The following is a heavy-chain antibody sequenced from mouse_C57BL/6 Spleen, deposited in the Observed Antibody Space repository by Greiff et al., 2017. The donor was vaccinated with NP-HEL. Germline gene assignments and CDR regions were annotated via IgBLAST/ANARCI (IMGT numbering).Heavy chain of an antibody. J-gene: IGHJ4*01. CDR3: ADGYYPYYAIDY. CDR1: GYTFTSYG. CDR2: IYPRSGNT. Sequence: VQLQESGAELARPGASVKLSCKASGYTFTSYGISWVKQRTGQGLEWIGEIYPRSGNTYYNEKFKGKATLTADKSSSTAYMELRSLTSEDSAVYFCADGYYPYYAIDYWGQGTSVTVAS. D-gene: IGHD2-3*01. V-gene: IGHV1-81*01.